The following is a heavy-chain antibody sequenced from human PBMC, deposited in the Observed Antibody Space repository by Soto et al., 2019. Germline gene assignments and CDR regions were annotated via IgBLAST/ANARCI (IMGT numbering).Heavy chain of an antibody. CDR2: IYYSGST. D-gene: IGHD4-17*01. Sequence: SETLSLTCTVSGGSISSYYWSWIRQPPGKGLEWIGYIYYSGSTNYNPSLKSRVTISVDTSKNQFSLKLSSVTAADTAVYYCARDQGRDGDYVLGENWFDPWGQGTLVTVSS. V-gene: IGHV4-59*01. CDR3: ARDQGRDGDYVLGENWFDP. CDR1: GGSISSYY. J-gene: IGHJ5*02.